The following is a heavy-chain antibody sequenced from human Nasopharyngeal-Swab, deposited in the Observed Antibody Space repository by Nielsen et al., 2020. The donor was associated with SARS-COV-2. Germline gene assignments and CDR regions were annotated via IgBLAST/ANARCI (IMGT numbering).Heavy chain of an antibody. J-gene: IGHJ4*02. CDR1: GFTFSTYA. CDR3: AKPLGSGGAYDF. Sequence: GGSLRLSCAASGFTFSTYAMTWVRQVLGKGLEWVSGISARGGSSFYADSVKGRLTISRDNSRNTLYLQMNSLRAEDTAIYYCAKPLGSGGAYDFWGPGTLVSVSS. D-gene: IGHD3-16*01. V-gene: IGHV3-23*01. CDR2: ISARGGSS.